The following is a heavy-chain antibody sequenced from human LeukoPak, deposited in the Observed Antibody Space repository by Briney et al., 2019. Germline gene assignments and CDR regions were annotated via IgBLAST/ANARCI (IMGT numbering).Heavy chain of an antibody. CDR1: GYTFTGYY. Sequence: ASVKVSCKASGYTFTGYYMHWVRQAPGQGLEWRGWINPNSGGTNYAQKFQGRVTMTRDTSISTAYMELSRLRSDDTAVYYCARDLRIVATSNWFDPWGQGTLVTVSS. CDR2: INPNSGGT. CDR3: ARDLRIVATSNWFDP. J-gene: IGHJ5*02. V-gene: IGHV1-2*02. D-gene: IGHD5-12*01.